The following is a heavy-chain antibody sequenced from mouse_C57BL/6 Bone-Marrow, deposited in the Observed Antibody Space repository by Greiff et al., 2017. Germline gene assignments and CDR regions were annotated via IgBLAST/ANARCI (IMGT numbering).Heavy chain of an antibody. D-gene: IGHD4-1*01. V-gene: IGHV1-7*01. Sequence: VQLVESGAELAKPGASVTLSCKASGYTFTSYWMHWVKQRPGQGLEWIGYINPSSGYTKYNQKFKDKATLTADTSSSTAYMQLSSLTYEDSAVYYCARGLGRWYFDVWGTGTTVTVAS. J-gene: IGHJ1*03. CDR2: INPSSGYT. CDR3: ARGLGRWYFDV. CDR1: GYTFTSYW.